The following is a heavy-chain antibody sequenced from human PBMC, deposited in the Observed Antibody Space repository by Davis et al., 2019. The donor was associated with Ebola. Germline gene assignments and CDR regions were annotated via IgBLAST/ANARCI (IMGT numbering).Heavy chain of an antibody. J-gene: IGHJ3*01. CDR1: GFIFSTYV. V-gene: IGHV3-23*01. CDR3: AKDNRNIWSEV. Sequence: GESLKISCSASGFIFSTYVMSWVRQAPGKGLEWVSTYVTGADTYYADSVKGRFTISRDNSKNTLYLQMNGLRVEDTAIYYCAKDNRNIWSEVWGQGTMVTVSS. CDR2: VTGADT. D-gene: IGHD2/OR15-2a*01.